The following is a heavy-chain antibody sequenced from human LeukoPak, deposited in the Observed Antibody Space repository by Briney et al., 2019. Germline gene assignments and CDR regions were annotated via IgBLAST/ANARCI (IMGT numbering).Heavy chain of an antibody. CDR3: ARDHPFQQ. Sequence: GRSLRLSCAPSGFTLSSYAMHWVRQAPGQGIEWVAGISYDGSNKYYADPVKCRFTISRDNSKNTLYLQMNSLRAEDTAVYQCARDHPFQQGGQGTLVTVS. V-gene: IGHV3-30*01. CDR2: ISYDGSNK. J-gene: IGHJ1*01. CDR1: GFTLSSYA.